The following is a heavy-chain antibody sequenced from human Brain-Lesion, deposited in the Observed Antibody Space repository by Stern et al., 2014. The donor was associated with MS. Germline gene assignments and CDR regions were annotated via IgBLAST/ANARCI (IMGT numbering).Heavy chain of an antibody. Sequence: VQLVESGPGLVKPSETLSLTCTVAGGSVSSTSYAWAWIRQPPGQGLEWIGTIYYSGNNYYSPSLKSRLTISLETSKNQFSLQLISVTAADTAVYYCAGEEDIRYCSGGSCTGNWFDPWGQGTLVTVSS. CDR3: AGEEDIRYCSGGSCTGNWFDP. D-gene: IGHD2-15*01. V-gene: IGHV4-39*01. CDR2: IYYSGNN. J-gene: IGHJ5*02. CDR1: GGSVSSTSYA.